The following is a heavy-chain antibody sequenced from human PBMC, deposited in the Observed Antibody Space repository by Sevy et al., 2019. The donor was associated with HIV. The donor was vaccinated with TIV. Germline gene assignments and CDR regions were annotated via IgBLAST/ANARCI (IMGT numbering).Heavy chain of an antibody. CDR1: GFNFQTFG. CDR2: ISSDGVNN. V-gene: IGHV3-30*18. J-gene: IGHJ4*02. CDR3: TKESLRGTYIRGDFDH. Sequence: GGSLRLSCSAFGFNFQTFGMHWVRQAPGKGPEWLAVISSDGVNNNYEASVKGGFSTCRDNSKSRLVFQMNSLIPNDTAVYFCTKESLRGTYIRGDFDHWGRGTLVTVSS. D-gene: IGHD3-10*02.